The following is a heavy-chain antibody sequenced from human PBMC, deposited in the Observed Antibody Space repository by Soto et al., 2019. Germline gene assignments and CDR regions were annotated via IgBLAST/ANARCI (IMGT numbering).Heavy chain of an antibody. CDR3: ARCTTRYYYFGLDD. D-gene: IGHD1-1*01. Sequence: PSETLSLTCSVYGTSFSGYYWSWIRQPPGMGLEWIGEIDPSGSTTYNPSLKSRISVSGDTSKKQFSLKLTSVTAADTAVYYCARCTTRYYYFGLDDWGQGTTVTVSS. CDR2: IDPSGST. V-gene: IGHV4-34*01. J-gene: IGHJ6*02. CDR1: GTSFSGYY.